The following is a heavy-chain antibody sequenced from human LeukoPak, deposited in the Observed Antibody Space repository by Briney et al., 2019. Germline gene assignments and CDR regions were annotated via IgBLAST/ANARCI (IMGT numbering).Heavy chain of an antibody. CDR3: ARSPGFPFGYMDV. V-gene: IGHV3-30*04. CDR2: ISYDASND. D-gene: IGHD1-14*01. Sequence: PGGSLRLFCAASGFTFSDYPMYWVRQAPGKGLEWVAVISYDASNDFYRDSVRGRFTISRDNARNTVYLQMDTLKPEDTAVYYCARSPGFPFGYMDVWGKGTMVIVSS. J-gene: IGHJ6*03. CDR1: GFTFSDYP.